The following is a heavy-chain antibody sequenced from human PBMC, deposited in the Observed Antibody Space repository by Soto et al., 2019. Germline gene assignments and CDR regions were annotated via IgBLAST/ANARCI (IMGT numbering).Heavy chain of an antibody. CDR3: ARGAQDCSGGSWCFDY. Sequence: DSVKVSCKASGYTFTSYGISWVRKDPGQGLEWMRWISAYNGNKNYAQKQKGRVTMTTNTTTSTANIKKRSLRSDDTAVYYCARGAQDCSGGSWCFDYWG. CDR2: ISAYNGNK. CDR1: GYTFTSYG. J-gene: IGHJ4*01. V-gene: IGHV1-18*01. D-gene: IGHD2-15*01.